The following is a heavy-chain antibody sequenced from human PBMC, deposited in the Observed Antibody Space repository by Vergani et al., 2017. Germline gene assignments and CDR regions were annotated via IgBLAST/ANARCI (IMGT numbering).Heavy chain of an antibody. CDR1: GGTFSNYA. CDR3: AKDGEMRTPFHY. Sequence: QVQLVQSGAEVKKPGSSVKVSCKASGGTFSNYAINWVRQAPGQGLEWMGRIIPIFGTTKYAQKFQGRVTFSADESTNTAYMELSSLISEDTAVYYCAKDGEMRTPFHYWGQRTLVTVSS. D-gene: IGHD2-15*01. CDR2: IIPIFGTT. V-gene: IGHV1-69*13. J-gene: IGHJ4*02.